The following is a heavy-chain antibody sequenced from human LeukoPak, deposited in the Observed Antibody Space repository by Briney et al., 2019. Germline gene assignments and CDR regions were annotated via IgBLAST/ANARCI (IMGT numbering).Heavy chain of an antibody. CDR1: GGSISISPYC. CDR2: TCSGGNS. CDR3: ARRKAYSDFFDF. J-gene: IGHJ4*02. V-gene: IGHV4-39*01. D-gene: IGHD4-11*01. Sequence: SETLSLSCTVSGGSISISPYCCDWIRQPPGKGPEWIGTTCSGGNSYYNLSLKSRVTISVDTSENQCSLNLRSVTAADTAVYFCARRKAYSDFFDFWGQGTLGTVSS.